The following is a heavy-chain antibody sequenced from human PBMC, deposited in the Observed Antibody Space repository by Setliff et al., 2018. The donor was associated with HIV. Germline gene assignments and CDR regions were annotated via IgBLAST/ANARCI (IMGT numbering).Heavy chain of an antibody. V-gene: IGHV4-38-2*02. CDR1: GFSISSRYY. J-gene: IGHJ4*02. CDR2: IYHTGSS. Sequence: PSETLSLTCDVSGFSISSRYYWGRIRQSPGKGLEWIGNIYHTGSSYYNPSLNDRATISLDTSKNQFSLKPNSVTAADTAVYYCARDVLDLVISVYGFWGQGIPVTVSS. CDR3: ARDVLDLVISVYGF. D-gene: IGHD3-22*01.